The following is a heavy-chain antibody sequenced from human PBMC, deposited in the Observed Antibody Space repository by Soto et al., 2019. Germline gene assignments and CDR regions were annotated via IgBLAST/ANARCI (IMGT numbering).Heavy chain of an antibody. CDR2: IIPILGIA. V-gene: IGHV1-69*02. CDR1: GGTFSSYT. CDR3: ARATMVRGVIDRWFDP. Sequence: QVQLVQSGAEVKKPGSSVKVSCKASGGTFSSYTISWVRHAPGQGLEWMGRIIPILGIANYAQKFQGRVTITADKSTSPAYMELSSLRSEDTAVYYCARATMVRGVIDRWFDPWGQGTLVTVSS. D-gene: IGHD3-10*01. J-gene: IGHJ5*02.